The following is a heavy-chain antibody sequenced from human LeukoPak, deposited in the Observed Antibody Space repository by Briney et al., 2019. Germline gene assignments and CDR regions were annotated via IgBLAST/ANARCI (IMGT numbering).Heavy chain of an antibody. CDR1: GGSFSGYY. Sequence: SETLSLTCAVYGGSFSGYYWSWIRQPPGKGLEWIGEINHSGSTNYNPSLKSRVTISVDTSTNQFSLKLSPVTAADTAVYYCARGRAAPYYDYIWGSNRPHFDYWGQGTLVTVSS. CDR3: ARGRAAPYYDYIWGSNRPHFDY. J-gene: IGHJ4*02. CDR2: INHSGST. V-gene: IGHV4-34*01. D-gene: IGHD3-16*02.